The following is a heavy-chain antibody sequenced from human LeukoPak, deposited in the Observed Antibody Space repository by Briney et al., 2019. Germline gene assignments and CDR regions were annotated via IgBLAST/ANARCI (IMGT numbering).Heavy chain of an antibody. CDR3: ARALGGSSSSSNYFDY. V-gene: IGHV4-61*02. Sequence: SETLSLTCTVSGGSISSGSYYWSWIRQPAGKGLEWIGRIYTSGSTNYNPSLKSRVTISVDTSKNQFSLKLSSVTAADTAVYYCARALGGSSSSSNYFDYWGQGTLVTVSS. CDR2: IYTSGST. D-gene: IGHD6-6*01. J-gene: IGHJ4*02. CDR1: GGSISSGSYY.